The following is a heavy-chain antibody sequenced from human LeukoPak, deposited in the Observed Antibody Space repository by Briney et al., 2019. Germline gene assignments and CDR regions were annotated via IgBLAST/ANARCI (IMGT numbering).Heavy chain of an antibody. V-gene: IGHV3-7*01. J-gene: IGHJ4*02. CDR1: GFTFSSYG. CDR3: ARRLVGTPDYSDY. D-gene: IGHD4-23*01. Sequence: GGSLRLSCAASGFTFSSYGMHWVRQAPGKGLEWVANINQDGSDKYYVDSVKGRFTISRDNAKNSLYLQMNSLRAEDTAVYYCARRLVGTPDYSDYWGQGTLVTVSS. CDR2: INQDGSDK.